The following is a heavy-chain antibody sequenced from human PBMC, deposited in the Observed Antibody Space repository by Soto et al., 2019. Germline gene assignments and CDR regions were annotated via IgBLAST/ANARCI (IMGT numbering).Heavy chain of an antibody. D-gene: IGHD1-1*01. V-gene: IGHV1-2*02. CDR2: INPYRGAT. J-gene: IGHJ6*02. Sequence: ASLKVSGKASGYSFTDYYMHWVRQAPGQGLEWMGWINPYRGATNYAQKFQGRVTMTRDTSISTAYMELSRLRSDDTAVYWCAREHVRPRTGAMDVWGQGTTVTV. CDR1: GYSFTDYY. CDR3: AREHVRPRTGAMDV.